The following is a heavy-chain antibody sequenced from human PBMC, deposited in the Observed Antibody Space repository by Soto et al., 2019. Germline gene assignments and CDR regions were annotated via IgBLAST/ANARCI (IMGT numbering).Heavy chain of an antibody. J-gene: IGHJ5*02. CDR3: AREALLNWFDP. CDR2: ISSSSSTI. D-gene: IGHD2-15*01. Sequence: EVQLVESGGGLVQPGGSLRLSCAASGFTFSSYSMNWVRQAPGKGLEWVSYISSSSSTIYYADSVKGRFTISRDNAKNSRYLQMNSLRAEDTAVYYCAREALLNWFDPWGQGTLVTVSS. CDR1: GFTFSSYS. V-gene: IGHV3-48*01.